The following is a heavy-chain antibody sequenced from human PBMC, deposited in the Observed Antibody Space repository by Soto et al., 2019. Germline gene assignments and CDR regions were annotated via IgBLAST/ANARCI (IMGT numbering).Heavy chain of an antibody. CDR2: MNPNSGNT. J-gene: IGHJ4*02. Sequence: QVQLVQSGAEVKKPGASVKVSCKASGYTFTSYDINWVRQATGQGLEWMGWMNPNSGNTGNAQKFQGRVTMTRNTSISTAYMEVSSLRSEDTAVYYCARSYRRGGYSGYHPLDYWGQGTLVTVSS. CDR1: GYTFTSYD. V-gene: IGHV1-8*01. D-gene: IGHD5-12*01. CDR3: ARSYRRGGYSGYHPLDY.